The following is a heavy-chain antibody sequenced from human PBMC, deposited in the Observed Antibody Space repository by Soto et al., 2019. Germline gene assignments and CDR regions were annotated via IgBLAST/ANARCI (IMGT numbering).Heavy chain of an antibody. CDR1: GGTFSRYA. CDR2: TIPIFGTA. J-gene: IGHJ3*02. D-gene: IGHD1-26*01. CDR3: ARVKVVGATSAFDI. V-gene: IGHV1-69*13. Sequence: SVKVSCKASGGTFSRYAISWVRQAPGQGLEWMGGTIPIFGTANYAQKFQGRVTITADESTSTAYMELSSLRSEDTAVYYCARVKVVGATSAFDIWGQGTMVTVS.